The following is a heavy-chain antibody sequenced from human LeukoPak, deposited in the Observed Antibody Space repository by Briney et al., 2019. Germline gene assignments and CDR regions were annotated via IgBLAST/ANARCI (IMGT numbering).Heavy chain of an antibody. D-gene: IGHD3-22*01. CDR3: ATFTMIVVVTPDAFDI. CDR2: FDPEDGET. CDR1: GYTLTELS. V-gene: IGHV1-24*01. J-gene: IGHJ3*02. Sequence: ASVKVSCKVSGYTLTELSMHWVRQAPGKGLEWMGGFDPEDGETIYAQKFQGRVTMTEDTSTDTAYMELSSLRSEGTAVYYCATFTMIVVVTPDAFDIWGQGTMVTVSS.